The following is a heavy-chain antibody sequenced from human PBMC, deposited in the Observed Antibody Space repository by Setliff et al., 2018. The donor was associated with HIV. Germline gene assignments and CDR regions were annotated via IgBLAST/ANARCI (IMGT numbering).Heavy chain of an antibody. CDR1: GYTFTGYY. J-gene: IGHJ5*02. CDR2: IKPNSGGT. CDR3: ARGASIVGVYNWFDP. V-gene: IGHV1-2*06. Sequence: ASVKVSCKASGYTFTGYYMNWVRQAPGQGLEWMGRIKPNSGGTNYAQKFQGRVTMTRDTSISTAYMELSRLRSDDTAVYYCARGASIVGVYNWFDPWGQGTLVTVSS. D-gene: IGHD1-26*01.